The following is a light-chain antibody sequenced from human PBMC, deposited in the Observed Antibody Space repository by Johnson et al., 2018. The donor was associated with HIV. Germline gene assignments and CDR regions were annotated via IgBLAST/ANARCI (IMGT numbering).Light chain of an antibody. CDR3: GTWDGSLSVYV. CDR1: SSNIGNNY. J-gene: IGLJ1*01. V-gene: IGLV1-51*02. CDR2: ENN. Sequence: QSVLTQPPSVSAAPGQKVTISCSGSSSNIGNNYVSWYQQLPGTAPKLLIYENNKRPSGIPDRFSGSKSGTSATLGITGLQTGDEADYYCGTWDGSLSVYVFSTGTTVTAL.